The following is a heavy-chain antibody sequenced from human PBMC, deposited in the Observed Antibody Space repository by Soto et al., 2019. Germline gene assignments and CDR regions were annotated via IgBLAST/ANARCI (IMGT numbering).Heavy chain of an antibody. V-gene: IGHV2-5*02. CDR3: AYGDYVGNWFDP. CDR2: IYWDDDK. D-gene: IGHD4-17*01. J-gene: IGHJ5*02. CDR1: GFSVSTSGVG. Sequence: QITLKESGPTLVKPTQTLTLTCTFSGFSVSTSGVGVGWIRQPPGEALEWLALIYWDDDKRYSPSLKSRLTITKDTSKNQVVLTMTNMDPVDTATYYCAYGDYVGNWFDPWGQGTLVTVSS.